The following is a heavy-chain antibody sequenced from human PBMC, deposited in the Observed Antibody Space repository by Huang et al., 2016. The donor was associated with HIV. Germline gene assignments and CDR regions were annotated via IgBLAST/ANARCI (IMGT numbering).Heavy chain of an antibody. CDR2: IGGNSGDI. V-gene: IGHV3-9*01. CDR3: VIMDDYFDY. CDR1: GCAFSQYA. J-gene: IGHJ4*02. D-gene: IGHD2-8*01. Sequence: VQLVESGGGLVQPGWSLRLSCAASGCAFSQYAVHWVRQSTGKGLEGGSGIGGNSGDIAYAASVRGRFVISRDNAKKSLYLKMNGLRLEDTALYFCVIMDDYFDYWGQGVLVGVSS.